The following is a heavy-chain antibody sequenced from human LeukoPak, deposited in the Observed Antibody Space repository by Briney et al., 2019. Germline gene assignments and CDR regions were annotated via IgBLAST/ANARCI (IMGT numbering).Heavy chain of an antibody. Sequence: GGSLRLSCAASGFTFSSYAMHWVRQAPGKGLEWVANIKQDGSEKLYVDSLKGRFTISRDNAKNSLYLQMNSLRAEDTAVYYCATLGAYDRFDSWGQGTLVTVSS. D-gene: IGHD5-12*01. V-gene: IGHV3-7*05. CDR2: IKQDGSEK. CDR3: ATLGAYDRFDS. CDR1: GFTFSSYA. J-gene: IGHJ4*02.